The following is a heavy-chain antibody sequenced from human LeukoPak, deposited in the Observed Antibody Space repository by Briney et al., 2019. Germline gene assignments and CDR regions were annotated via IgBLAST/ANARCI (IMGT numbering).Heavy chain of an antibody. D-gene: IGHD2-15*01. V-gene: IGHV1-2*04. CDR2: INPKNGDA. Sequence: ASVKVSCKASGYSFTNYAMNWVRQAPGQGLEWMGWINPKNGDAHYAQKFQGWVTMTRDTSITTVYMELNRLTSGDTALYYCARVGYCSGDRCYLHFDYWGQGTLVTVSS. CDR1: GYSFTNYA. CDR3: ARVGYCSGDRCYLHFDY. J-gene: IGHJ4*02.